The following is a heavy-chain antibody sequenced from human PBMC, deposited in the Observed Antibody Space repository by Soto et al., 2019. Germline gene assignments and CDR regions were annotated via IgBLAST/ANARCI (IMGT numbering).Heavy chain of an antibody. CDR2: MYPEKRDV. D-gene: IGHD2-8*01. V-gene: IGHV5-51*01. J-gene: IGHJ6*02. CDR1: GYSFTSYW. Sequence: PGESLKISCKGSGYSFTSYWIGWVRQMPGKGLEWMGIMYPEKRDVRYSPSFQGQFTISADKSTNTSYLQWSSLKATDTATYFCARQRNNYHYCTSYYFHGMDVWGQGTKVTVSS. CDR3: ARQRNNYHYCTSYYFHGMDV.